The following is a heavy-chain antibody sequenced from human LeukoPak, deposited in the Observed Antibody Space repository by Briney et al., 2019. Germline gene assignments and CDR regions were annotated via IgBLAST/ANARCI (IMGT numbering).Heavy chain of an antibody. J-gene: IGHJ4*02. CDR2: ITPIFGTA. V-gene: IGHV1-69*05. CDR1: GYTFISYG. D-gene: IGHD5-12*01. Sequence: SVKVSCKASGYTFISYGITWVRQAPGQGLEWMGRITPIFGTANYAQKFQGRVTITTDESTSTAYMELSSLRSEDTAVYYCARDSVSQKDIVATIGDYWGQGTLVTVSS. CDR3: ARDSVSQKDIVATIGDY.